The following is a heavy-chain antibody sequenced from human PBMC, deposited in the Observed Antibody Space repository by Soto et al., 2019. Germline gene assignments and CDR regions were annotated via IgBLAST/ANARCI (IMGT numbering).Heavy chain of an antibody. J-gene: IGHJ4*02. Sequence: GGSLRLSCTGSGFTLSNYAMGWVRQVPGKGLEWVSDISISGTTTNYADSVKGRFTISKDNSKNTLYLQMNNLRAEDTAVYYCAKVWGSYGPFDYWGQGTLVTVSS. V-gene: IGHV3-23*01. CDR3: AKVWGSYGPFDY. CDR1: GFTLSNYA. CDR2: ISISGTTT. D-gene: IGHD1-26*01.